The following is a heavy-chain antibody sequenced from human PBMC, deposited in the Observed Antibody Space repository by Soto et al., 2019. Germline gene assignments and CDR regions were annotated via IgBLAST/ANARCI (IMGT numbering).Heavy chain of an antibody. CDR3: GRLVYDSSGYRPG. V-gene: IGHV4-39*01. D-gene: IGHD3-22*01. Sequence: QLQLQESGPGLVKPSETLSLTCTVSGGSISSSSYYWGWIRQPPGKGLEWIGSIHYSGYTYYNPSLKRRATXSXDXXKNQFSLKLSSVTAADTAVYYCGRLVYDSSGYRPGWGQGTLVTVSS. J-gene: IGHJ4*02. CDR1: GGSISSSSYY. CDR2: IHYSGYT.